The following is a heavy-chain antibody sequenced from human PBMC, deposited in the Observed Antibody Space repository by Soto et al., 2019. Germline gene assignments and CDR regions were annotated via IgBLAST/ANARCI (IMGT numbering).Heavy chain of an antibody. CDR3: AKGSGDYDFWSGYFYYYGMDV. Sequence: GGSLRLSCAASGFTFSSYAMSWVRQAPGKGLEWVSAISGSGGSTYYADSVKGRFTISRDNSKNTLYLQMNSLRAEDTAVYYCAKGSGDYDFWSGYFYYYGMDVWGQGTTGTVSS. V-gene: IGHV3-23*01. CDR1: GFTFSSYA. CDR2: ISGSGGST. J-gene: IGHJ6*02. D-gene: IGHD3-3*01.